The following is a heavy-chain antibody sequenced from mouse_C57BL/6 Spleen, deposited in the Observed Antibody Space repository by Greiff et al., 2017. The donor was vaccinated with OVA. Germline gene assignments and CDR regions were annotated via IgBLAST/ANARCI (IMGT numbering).Heavy chain of an antibody. V-gene: IGHV1-64*01. J-gene: IGHJ4*01. D-gene: IGHD1-1*01. CDR3: ARGGVITTVVMYY. CDR2: IHPNSGST. Sequence: QVQLQQPGAELVKPGASVKLSCKASGYTFTSYWMHWVKQRPGQGLEWIGMIHPNSGSTNYNEKFKSKATLTVDKSSSTAYMQLSSLSSEDSAVYYCARGGVITTVVMYYWGQGTSVTVSS. CDR1: GYTFTSYW.